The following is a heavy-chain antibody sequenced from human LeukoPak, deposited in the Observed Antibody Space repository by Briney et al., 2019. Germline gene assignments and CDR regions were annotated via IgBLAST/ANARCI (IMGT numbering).Heavy chain of an antibody. CDR1: GGSFSGYY. D-gene: IGHD3-22*01. Sequence: SETLSLTCAVYGGSFSGYYWSWIRQPPGKGLEWIGEINHSGSTNYNPSLKSRVTISVDTSKNQFSLKLSSVTAADTAVYYCARVGYYDSSRHDYWGQGTLVTVSS. V-gene: IGHV4-34*01. J-gene: IGHJ4*02. CDR3: ARVGYYDSSRHDY. CDR2: INHSGST.